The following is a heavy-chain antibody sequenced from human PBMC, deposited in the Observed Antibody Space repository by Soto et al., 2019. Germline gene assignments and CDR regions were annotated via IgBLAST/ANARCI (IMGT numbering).Heavy chain of an antibody. D-gene: IGHD2-2*01. CDR2: INPNSGGT. CDR1: GYTFTGYY. Sequence: ASVKVSCKASGYTFTGYYMHWVRQAPGQGLEWMGWINPNSGGTNYAQKFQGWVTMTRDTSISTAYMELSRLRSDDTAVYYCARGSIVVVPAAMRSWFDPRSQGTLVTVSA. CDR3: ARGSIVVVPAAMRSWFDP. J-gene: IGHJ5*02. V-gene: IGHV1-2*04.